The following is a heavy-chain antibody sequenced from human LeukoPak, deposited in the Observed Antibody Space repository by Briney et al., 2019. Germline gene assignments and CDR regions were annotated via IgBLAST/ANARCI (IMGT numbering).Heavy chain of an antibody. CDR2: IDSAGGGT. D-gene: IGHD3-22*01. CDR1: GFSFSNFW. J-gene: IGHJ4*02. CDR3: VQSTGGYYSY. Sequence: PGGSLRLSCAASGFSFSNFWMLWVRQVLANGLACVSRIDSAGGGTAYADSVKGRFTISRDNSKNTLYLQMSSLRAEDTAVYYCVQSTGGYYSYWGQGTLVTVSS. V-gene: IGHV3-74*01.